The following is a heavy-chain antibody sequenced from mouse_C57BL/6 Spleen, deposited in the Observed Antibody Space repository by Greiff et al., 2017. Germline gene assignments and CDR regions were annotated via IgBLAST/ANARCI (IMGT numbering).Heavy chain of an antibody. Sequence: VQLKQSGAELVRPGASVKLSCTASGFNIKDDYMHWVKQRPEQGLEWIGWIDPENGDTEYASKFQGKATITADTSSNTAYLQLSSLTSEDTAVDYGIRGEGRRGGLAYWGQGTLVTVSA. J-gene: IGHJ3*01. D-gene: IGHD2-14*01. CDR3: IRGEGRRGGLAY. V-gene: IGHV14-4*01. CDR2: IDPENGDT. CDR1: GFNIKDDY.